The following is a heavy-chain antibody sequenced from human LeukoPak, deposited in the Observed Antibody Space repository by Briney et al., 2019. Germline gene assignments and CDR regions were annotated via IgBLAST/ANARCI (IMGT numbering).Heavy chain of an antibody. CDR2: VGGGGNYT. Sequence: PGGYLRSSCAASGFTFTSYVMSWVRQAPGKGLEWVASVGGGGNYTYYSDSVKGRFTISRDNSENTVYLQMKSLRAEDTAVYYCVRRTASGVCGQGTLVTVSS. D-gene: IGHD2-21*02. J-gene: IGHJ4*02. CDR3: VRRTASGV. V-gene: IGHV3-23*01. CDR1: GFTFTSYV.